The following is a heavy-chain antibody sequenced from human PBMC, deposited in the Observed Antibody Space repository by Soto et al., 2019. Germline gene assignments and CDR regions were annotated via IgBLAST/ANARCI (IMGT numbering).Heavy chain of an antibody. CDR3: ARDGVRSGSQLKYNWFDP. V-gene: IGHV3-30*19. D-gene: IGHD3-10*01. CDR2: ISYDGSNK. Sequence: QVQLVESGGGVVQPGRSLRLSCAASGFTFSSYGMHWVRQAPGKGLEWVAVISYDGSNKYYADSVKGRFTISRDNSKNTLYLQMNSLRAEDTAVYYCARDGVRSGSQLKYNWFDPWGQGTLVTVSS. J-gene: IGHJ5*02. CDR1: GFTFSSYG.